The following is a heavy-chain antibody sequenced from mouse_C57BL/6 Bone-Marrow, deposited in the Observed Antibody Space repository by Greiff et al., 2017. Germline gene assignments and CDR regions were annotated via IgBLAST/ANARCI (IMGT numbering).Heavy chain of an antibody. CDR2: IDPENGDT. D-gene: IGHD2-4*01. Sequence: EVQLQQSGAELVRPGASVKLSCTASGFNIKDDYMHWVKQMPEQGLEWIGWIDPENGDTEYASKFQGKATITADTSSNTAYLQLSSLTSEDTAVYYCTTPIYYDYDVNYWGQGTLVTVSA. CDR3: TTPIYYDYDVNY. J-gene: IGHJ3*01. CDR1: GFNIKDDY. V-gene: IGHV14-4*01.